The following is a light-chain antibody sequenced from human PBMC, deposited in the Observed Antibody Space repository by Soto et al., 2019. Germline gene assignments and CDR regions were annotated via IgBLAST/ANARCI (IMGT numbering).Light chain of an antibody. CDR1: QSISNS. CDR3: QQYNSYWT. J-gene: IGKJ1*01. Sequence: DIQMTQSPSTLSASVGDRVTITCRATQSISNSLAWYQQKPGKAPKLLIYKASSLESGVPSGFSGRGSGTEFTLTITSLQPDDFATYYCQQYNSYWTFGQGTKVEIK. V-gene: IGKV1-5*03. CDR2: KAS.